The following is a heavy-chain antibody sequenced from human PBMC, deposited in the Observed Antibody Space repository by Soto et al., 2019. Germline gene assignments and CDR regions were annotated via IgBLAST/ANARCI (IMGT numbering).Heavy chain of an antibody. CDR2: IYYSGST. D-gene: IGHD3-22*01. J-gene: IGHJ4*02. V-gene: IGHV4-59*01. Sequence: PSETLSLTCTVSGGSISSYYWSWIRQPPGKGLEWIGYIYYSGSTNYNPSLKSRVTISVDTSKNQFSLKLSSVTAADTAVYYCARGEAYYYDSSGYSYDYWGQGTLVTVSS. CDR1: GGSISSYY. CDR3: ARGEAYYYDSSGYSYDY.